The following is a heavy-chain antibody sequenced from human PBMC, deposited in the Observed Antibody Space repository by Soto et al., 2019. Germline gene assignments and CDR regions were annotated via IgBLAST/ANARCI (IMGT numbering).Heavy chain of an antibody. CDR1: GFSFRSYG. J-gene: IGHJ4*02. CDR2: VWNDGSNK. D-gene: IGHD4-17*01. Sequence: GGSLRLSCAAYGFSFRSYGMHWVRQAPGKGLEWVAVVWNDGSNKYYADSVKGRFTISRDNSKNTLYLQMNSLRAEDTAIYYCARDLDLYGDSCFDYWGQGTLVTVSS. V-gene: IGHV3-33*01. CDR3: ARDLDLYGDSCFDY.